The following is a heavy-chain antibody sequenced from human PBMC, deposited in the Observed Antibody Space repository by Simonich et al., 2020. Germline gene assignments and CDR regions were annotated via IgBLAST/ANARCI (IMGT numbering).Heavy chain of an antibody. D-gene: IGHD2-15*01. J-gene: IGHJ4*02. CDR2: INARKSNT. CDR3: ARASRGTWWYYYFDY. Sequence: QVQLVQSGAEVKKPGASVKVSCKASGYTFTSYGISWVRQAPGQGLEWMEWINARKSNTNDAQKLQGRATMTTDTSTSTAYMELRRRRSDDTAVYYCARASRGTWWYYYFDYWGQGTLVTVSS. V-gene: IGHV1-18*01. CDR1: GYTFTSYG.